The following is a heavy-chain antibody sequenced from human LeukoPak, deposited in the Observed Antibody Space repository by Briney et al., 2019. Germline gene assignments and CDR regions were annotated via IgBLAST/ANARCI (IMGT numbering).Heavy chain of an antibody. Sequence: GGSLRLSCAASGFTFSNYWMHYVRQAPGKGPVWVSRIRSDGSSTRFADSVQGRFTISRDNGKNTLYLQMNSLRAEDTAVYYCARGGDSSNWYPGYFDYWGQGALVTVCS. V-gene: IGHV3-74*01. D-gene: IGHD6-13*01. J-gene: IGHJ4*02. CDR1: GFTFSNYW. CDR2: IRSDGSST. CDR3: ARGGDSSNWYPGYFDY.